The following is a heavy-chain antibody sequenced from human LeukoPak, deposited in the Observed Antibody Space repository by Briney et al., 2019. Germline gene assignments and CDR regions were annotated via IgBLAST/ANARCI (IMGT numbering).Heavy chain of an antibody. CDR3: ARSGSGYPYYYYYMDV. CDR2: IYSGGSP. D-gene: IGHD3-22*01. J-gene: IGHJ6*03. CDR1: GFIVSSNY. Sequence: GGSLRLSCAASGFIVSSNYMSWVRPAPGKGLEWVSVIYSGGSPYYADSVKGRFTISRDNSKNTLYLQMNSLRAEDTAVYYCARSGSGYPYYYYYMDVWGKGTTVTISS. V-gene: IGHV3-53*01.